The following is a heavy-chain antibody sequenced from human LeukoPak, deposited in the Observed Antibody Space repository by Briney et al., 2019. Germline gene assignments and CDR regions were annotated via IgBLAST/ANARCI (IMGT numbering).Heavy chain of an antibody. CDR3: AKENGYSSGWPDAFDI. J-gene: IGHJ3*02. CDR2: ISYDGSNK. V-gene: IGHV3-30*18. Sequence: GGSLRLSCAASGFTFSSYWMSWVRQAPGKGLEWVAVISYDGSNKYYADSVKGRFTISRDNSKNTLYLQMNSLRAEDTAVYYCAKENGYSSGWPDAFDIWGQGTMVTVSS. D-gene: IGHD6-19*01. CDR1: GFTFSSYW.